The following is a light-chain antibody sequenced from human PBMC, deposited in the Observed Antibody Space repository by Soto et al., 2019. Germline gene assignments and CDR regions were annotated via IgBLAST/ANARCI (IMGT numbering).Light chain of an antibody. V-gene: IGKV1-39*01. CDR2: AAS. CDR1: QRINNY. J-gene: IGKJ5*01. CDR3: QQSSTTPIT. Sequence: DIQMTQSPSSLSASVGDSVTITCRASQRINNYLNWYQQKPGKAPNLLIYAASTLQSGVPPRFSGSGSGTDFTLTISSVAPDDLATYYCQQSSTTPITFGQGTRLEIK.